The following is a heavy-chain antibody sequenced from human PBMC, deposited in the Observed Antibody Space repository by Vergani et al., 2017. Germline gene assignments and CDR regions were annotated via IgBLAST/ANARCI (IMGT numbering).Heavy chain of an antibody. Sequence: QLQLQESGPGLVKPSETLSLTCTVSGGSISSSSYYWGWIRQPPGKGLEWIGSIYYSGSTYYNPSLKSRVTISVATSKNQFSLKLSSVTAADTAVYYCARSSCSGGSCYGDAFDIWGQGTMVTVSS. D-gene: IGHD2-15*01. CDR3: ARSSCSGGSCYGDAFDI. J-gene: IGHJ3*02. CDR1: GGSISSSSYY. CDR2: IYYSGST. V-gene: IGHV4-39*01.